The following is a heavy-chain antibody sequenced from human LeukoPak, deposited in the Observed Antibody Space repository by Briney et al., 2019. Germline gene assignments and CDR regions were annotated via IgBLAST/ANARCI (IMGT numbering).Heavy chain of an antibody. CDR3: ARWRWQQSEFDL. CDR1: GFSFSSYH. J-gene: IGHJ4*02. V-gene: IGHV3-7*01. Sequence: PGGSLRLSRVASGFSFSSYHMSWVRQAPGKGLGCVAHIFPDGHQESCDASVRGRFTVSRDNAKDSVFLQMNSLRVEDTAIYYCARWRWQQSEFDLWGQGALVTVSS. D-gene: IGHD5-24*01. CDR2: IFPDGHQE.